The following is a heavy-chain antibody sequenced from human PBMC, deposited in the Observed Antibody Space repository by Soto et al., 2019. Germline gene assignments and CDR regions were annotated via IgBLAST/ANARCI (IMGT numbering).Heavy chain of an antibody. Sequence: EVQLVESGGGLVQPGGSVRLSCVGSGFIFEDFAMNWVRQVPGKGLEWVSGISWKSATLAYADSVKGRFIVSRDNAKNILYLQMNSLRAEYAALYYCAKDVGSYYYDTSAYLYDYWGQGTLVTVSS. CDR1: GFIFEDFA. CDR3: AKDVGSYYYDTSAYLYDY. D-gene: IGHD3-22*01. CDR2: ISWKSATL. V-gene: IGHV3-9*01. J-gene: IGHJ4*02.